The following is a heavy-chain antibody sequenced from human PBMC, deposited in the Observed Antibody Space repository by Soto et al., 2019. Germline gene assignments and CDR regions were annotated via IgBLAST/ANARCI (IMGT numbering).Heavy chain of an antibody. CDR1: GYSFTSYW. CDR2: IDPSDSYT. Sequence: RGESLKISCKGSGYSFTSYWISWVRQMPGKGLEWMGRIDPSDSYTNYSPSFQGHVTISADKSISTAYLQWSSLKASDTAMYYCARDSLVLNGGYGMDVWGQGTTVTVSS. V-gene: IGHV5-10-1*01. J-gene: IGHJ6*02. CDR3: ARDSLVLNGGYGMDV. D-gene: IGHD3-9*01.